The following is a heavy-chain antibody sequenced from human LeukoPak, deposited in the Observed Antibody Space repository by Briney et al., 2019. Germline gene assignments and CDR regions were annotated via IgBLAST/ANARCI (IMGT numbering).Heavy chain of an antibody. J-gene: IGHJ4*02. D-gene: IGHD5-24*01. CDR1: GGSISSYY. CDR2: IYSSGST. Sequence: SETLSLTCTVSGGSISSYYWSWIRQPPGKGLEWIGYIYSSGSTNYNPSLKSRVTMSVDTSKNQFSLKLSSVTAADTAVYYCARLGGYNAPFRYWGQGTLVTVSS. CDR3: ARLGGYNAPFRY. V-gene: IGHV4-4*09.